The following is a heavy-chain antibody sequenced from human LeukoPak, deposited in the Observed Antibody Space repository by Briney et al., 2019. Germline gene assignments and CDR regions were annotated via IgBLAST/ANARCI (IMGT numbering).Heavy chain of an antibody. CDR3: ARNPAQTGDFDS. CDR1: GYTFTSYD. J-gene: IGHJ4*02. Sequence: ASVKVSCKASGYTFTSYDINWVRQATGQGLEWMGWMNPNNGDPGYARRFQGRVTMTRSTSITTAYMELSSLSSEDTAVYYCARNPAQTGDFDSWGQGTLVTVSS. D-gene: IGHD3-10*01. CDR2: MNPNNGDP. V-gene: IGHV1-8*01.